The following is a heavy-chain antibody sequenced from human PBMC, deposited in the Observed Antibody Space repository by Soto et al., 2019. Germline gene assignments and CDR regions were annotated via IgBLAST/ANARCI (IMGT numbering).Heavy chain of an antibody. Sequence: SSETLSLTCTVSGGSISSGGYYWSWIRQHPGRGREWIGYIYYSGSTYYNPALKSRVTISVATSTTQFSLKLSSVTAAATAVYYCARDGQGSGSFTNLFDPWGQGTLVTVSS. J-gene: IGHJ5*02. D-gene: IGHD3-10*01. CDR1: GGSISSGGYY. V-gene: IGHV4-31*03. CDR2: IYYSGST. CDR3: ARDGQGSGSFTNLFDP.